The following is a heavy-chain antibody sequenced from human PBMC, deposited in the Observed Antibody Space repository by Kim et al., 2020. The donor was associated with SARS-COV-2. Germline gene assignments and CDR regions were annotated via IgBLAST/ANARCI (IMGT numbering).Heavy chain of an antibody. V-gene: IGHV3-30*04. J-gene: IGHJ4*02. CDR3: ARGSPARWFGELLSSRYDSSGYYLFDY. CDR2: ISYDGSNK. Sequence: GGSLRLSCAASGFTFSSYAMHWVRQAPGKGLEWVAVISYDGSNKYYADSVKGRFTISRDNSKNTLYLQMNSLRAEDTAVYYCARGSPARWFGELLSSRYDSSGYYLFDYWGQGTLVTVSS. D-gene: IGHD3-22*01. CDR1: GFTFSSYA.